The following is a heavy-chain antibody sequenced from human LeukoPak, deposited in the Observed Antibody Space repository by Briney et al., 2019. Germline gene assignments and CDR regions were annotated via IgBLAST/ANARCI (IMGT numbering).Heavy chain of an antibody. J-gene: IGHJ4*02. CDR3: ARSGSDFDY. D-gene: IGHD1-26*01. CDR1: GFTFDDYT. V-gene: IGHV3-43*01. CDR2: ISWDGGST. Sequence: PGGSLRLSCAASGFTFDDYTMHWVRQAPGKGLEWVSLISWDGGSTYYADSVKGRFTISRDNAENSLYLQMDSLRAEDTAVYYCARSGSDFDYWGQGTLVTVSS.